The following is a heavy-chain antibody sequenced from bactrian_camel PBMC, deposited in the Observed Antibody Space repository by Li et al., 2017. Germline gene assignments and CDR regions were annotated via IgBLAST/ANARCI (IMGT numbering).Heavy chain of an antibody. J-gene: IGHJ6*01. D-gene: IGHD1*01. CDR3: AAEFGCGTWYVCLKRSAFSY. Sequence: VQLVESGGKSVQAGGSLELSCAASGDTISNRCMAWFRQVPGHERERVATMDGYGRTVYVMPSVRGRFTISKDNAQNTLYLQMNSLKPEDTAMYFCAAEFGCGTWYVCLKRSAFSYRGQGTQVTVS. V-gene: IGHV3-3*01. CDR2: MDGYGRTV. CDR1: GDTISNRC.